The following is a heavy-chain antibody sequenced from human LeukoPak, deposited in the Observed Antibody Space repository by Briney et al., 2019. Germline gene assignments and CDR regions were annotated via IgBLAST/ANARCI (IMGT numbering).Heavy chain of an antibody. CDR2: IYYSGRT. V-gene: IGHV4-39*01. D-gene: IGHD7-27*01. Sequence: PSETLSLTCTVSGGSLSSSNSYWGWLRQPPGKGLEWIGSIYYSGRTYYNPSLKSRVTISVDTSKNQFSLNLSSVTAADTAVYYCARTSLNGGSWFDPWGQGTLVTVSS. CDR1: GGSLSSSNSY. CDR3: ARTSLNGGSWFDP. J-gene: IGHJ5*02.